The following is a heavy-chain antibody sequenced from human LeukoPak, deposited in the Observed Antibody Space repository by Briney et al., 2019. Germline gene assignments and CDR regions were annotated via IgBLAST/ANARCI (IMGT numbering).Heavy chain of an antibody. CDR1: GFTFSSYS. Sequence: PGGSLRLSCAASGFTFSSYSMNWVRQAPGKGLEWVSSISSSSSYIYYADSVKGRFTISRDNAKNSLYLQMNSLRAGDTAVYYCARAPETYYDFWSGYYTGIWFDPWGQGTLVTVSS. V-gene: IGHV3-21*01. CDR2: ISSSSSYI. D-gene: IGHD3-3*01. CDR3: ARAPETYYDFWSGYYTGIWFDP. J-gene: IGHJ5*02.